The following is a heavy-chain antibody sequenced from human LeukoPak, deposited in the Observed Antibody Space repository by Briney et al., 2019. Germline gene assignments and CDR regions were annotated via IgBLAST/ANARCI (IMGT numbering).Heavy chain of an antibody. CDR3: SRGFVRGVMNY. D-gene: IGHD3-10*02. CDR2: IRGKAVGGTT. CDR1: GFTFGDYA. V-gene: IGHV3-49*04. Sequence: PGGSLRLSCTTPGFTFGDYAMNWVRQAPGKGLEWVGFIRGKAVGGTTDYAASVKGRFTISGDDSKSIAYLQMNSLRTEDTAVYYCSRGFVRGVMNYWGQGTLVTVSS. J-gene: IGHJ4*02.